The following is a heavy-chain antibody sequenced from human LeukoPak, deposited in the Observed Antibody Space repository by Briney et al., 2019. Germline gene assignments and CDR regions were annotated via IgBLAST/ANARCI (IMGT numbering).Heavy chain of an antibody. V-gene: IGHV3-30*04. Sequence: GGSLRLSCAASGFTFSSFAMHWVRQAPGKGLEWVVVISYDGSDKYSADSVKGRFTISRDNSKNTLYLQMNSLRAEDTAVYYCARGDYYGSEYWGQGTLVTVSS. CDR1: GFTFSSFA. CDR2: ISYDGSDK. J-gene: IGHJ4*02. CDR3: ARGDYYGSEY. D-gene: IGHD3-10*01.